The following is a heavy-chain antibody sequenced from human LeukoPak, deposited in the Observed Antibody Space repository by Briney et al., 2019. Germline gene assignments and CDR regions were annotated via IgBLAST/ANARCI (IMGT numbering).Heavy chain of an antibody. D-gene: IGHD4-17*01. Sequence: GGSLRLSCAASGFTFRSYWMSWVRQAPGKGLEWVAIINQDGSEKNYVDSVKGRFTIFRDNPKNSLYLEMDSLRVEDTAVYYCAIEYDYGDPGIDYWGQGALVTVSS. CDR2: INQDGSEK. CDR3: AIEYDYGDPGIDY. V-gene: IGHV3-7*01. J-gene: IGHJ4*02. CDR1: GFTFRSYW.